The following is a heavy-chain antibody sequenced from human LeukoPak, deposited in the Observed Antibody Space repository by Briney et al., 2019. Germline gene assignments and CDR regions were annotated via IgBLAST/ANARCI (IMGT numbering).Heavy chain of an antibody. J-gene: IGHJ4*02. D-gene: IGHD2-2*01. CDR1: GYTFTSYY. CDR2: INPSGGST. V-gene: IGHV1-46*03. Sequence: GASVKVSCKASGYTFTSYYMHWLRQAPGQGLEWMGIINPSGGSTSYAQKFQGRVTMTRDTSTSTVYMELSSLRYEHKAVYYCARVVPAATPSYYYFDYLGQGTLVTVSS. CDR3: ARVVPAATPSYYYFDY.